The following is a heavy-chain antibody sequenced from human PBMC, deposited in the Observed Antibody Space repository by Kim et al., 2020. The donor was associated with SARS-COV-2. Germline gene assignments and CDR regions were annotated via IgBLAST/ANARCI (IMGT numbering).Heavy chain of an antibody. V-gene: IGHV1-2*02. J-gene: IGHJ4*02. Sequence: ASVKVSCKASGYTFTGYYMHWVRQAPGQGLEWMGWINPNSGGTNYAQKFQGRVTMTRDTSISTAYMELSRLRSDDTAVYYCARHPKQYSSSWDYFDYWGQGTLVTVSS. D-gene: IGHD6-13*01. CDR3: ARHPKQYSSSWDYFDY. CDR2: INPNSGGT. CDR1: GYTFTGYY.